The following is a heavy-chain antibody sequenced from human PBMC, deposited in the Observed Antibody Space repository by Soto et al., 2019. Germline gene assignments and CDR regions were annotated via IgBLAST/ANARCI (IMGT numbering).Heavy chain of an antibody. CDR2: INHSGST. J-gene: IGHJ4*02. CDR3: ARPSGYSSGWYPY. V-gene: IGHV4-34*01. CDR1: GGSCSGYY. D-gene: IGHD6-19*01. Sequence: PSETLSLTCAVYGGSCSGYYWSWIRQPPGKGLEWIGEINHSGSTNYNPSLKSRVTISVDTSKNQFSLKLSSVTAADTAVYYCARPSGYSSGWYPYWGQGTLVTVSS.